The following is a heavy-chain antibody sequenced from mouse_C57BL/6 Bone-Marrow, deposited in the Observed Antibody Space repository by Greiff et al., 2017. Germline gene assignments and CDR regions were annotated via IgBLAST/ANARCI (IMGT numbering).Heavy chain of an antibody. D-gene: IGHD3-1*01. CDR1: GYTFTSYG. CDR2: IYPRSGNT. Sequence: QVQLQQSGAELARPGASVKLSCTASGYTFTSYGISWVKQRTGQGLEWIGEIYPRSGNTYYNEKFKGKATLTADKSSSTAYMELRSLTSEDSAVYFCARWGAIDGYWYFDVWGTGTTVTASS. J-gene: IGHJ1*03. CDR3: ARWGAIDGYWYFDV. V-gene: IGHV1-81*01.